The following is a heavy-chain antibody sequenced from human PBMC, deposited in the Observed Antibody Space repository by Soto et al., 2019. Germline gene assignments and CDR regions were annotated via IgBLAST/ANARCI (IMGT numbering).Heavy chain of an antibody. Sequence: GESLKISCAASGFTFSSYAMHWVRQAPGKGLEWVAVISYDGSNKYYADSVKGRFTISRDNSKNTLYLQMNSLRAEDTAVYYCARDVEDIVVVPAANWFDPWGQGTLVTVSS. CDR3: ARDVEDIVVVPAANWFDP. CDR2: ISYDGSNK. CDR1: GFTFSSYA. D-gene: IGHD2-2*01. V-gene: IGHV3-30-3*01. J-gene: IGHJ5*02.